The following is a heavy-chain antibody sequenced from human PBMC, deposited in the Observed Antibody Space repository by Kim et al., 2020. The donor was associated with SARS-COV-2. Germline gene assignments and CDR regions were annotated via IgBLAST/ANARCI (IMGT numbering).Heavy chain of an antibody. D-gene: IGHD6-19*01. CDR2: ISVYNGHT. CDR1: GYTFTTYD. V-gene: IGHV1-18*01. CDR3: ARLRSGWFVGYFDY. Sequence: ASVKVSCKASGYTFTTYDVSWVRQAPGQGLEWMGWISVYNGHTNYVQNLQGRVTMTADTSTSTAYMELRSLRSDDTAVYYCARLRSGWFVGYFDYWGQGTLVTVSS. J-gene: IGHJ4*02.